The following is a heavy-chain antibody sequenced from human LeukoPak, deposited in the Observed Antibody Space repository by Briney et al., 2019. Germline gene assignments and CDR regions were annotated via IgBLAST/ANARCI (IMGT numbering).Heavy chain of an antibody. CDR1: GGTFSSYA. J-gene: IGHJ4*02. CDR3: AKVHQELLYSWTAPYYFDY. V-gene: IGHV1-69*13. Sequence: ASVKVSCKASGGTFSSYAISWVRQAPGQGLEWMGGIIPIFGTVNYAQKFQGRVTITADESTSTAYMELSSLRSEDTAVYYCAKVHQELLYSWTAPYYFDYWGQGTLVTVSS. D-gene: IGHD3-10*01. CDR2: IIPIFGTV.